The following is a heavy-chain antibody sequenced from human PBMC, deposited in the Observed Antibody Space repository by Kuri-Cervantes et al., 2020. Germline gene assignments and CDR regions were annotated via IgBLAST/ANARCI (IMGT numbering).Heavy chain of an antibody. CDR2: ISCDGSNK. CDR1: GFTFSSYA. D-gene: IGHD6-19*01. Sequence: GESLKISCAASGFTFSSYAMHWVRQAPGKGLEWVAVISCDGSNKYYADSVEGRFTISRDNSKNTLYLQMNSLRAEDTAVYYCAREVAVAGPFDYWGQGTLVTVSS. CDR3: AREVAVAGPFDY. V-gene: IGHV3-30-3*01. J-gene: IGHJ4*02.